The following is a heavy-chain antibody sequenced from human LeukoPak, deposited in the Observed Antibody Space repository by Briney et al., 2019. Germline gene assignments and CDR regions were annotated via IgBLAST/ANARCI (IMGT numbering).Heavy chain of an antibody. Sequence: SETLFLTCAVYGGSFSGYYWSWIRQPPGKGLEWIGEINHSGSTNYNPSLKSRVTISVDTSKNHFSLKLSSVTAADAAVYYCASVHPKYYDILTGYHTTEGTTGHFDYWGQGTLVTVSS. J-gene: IGHJ4*02. CDR2: INHSGST. V-gene: IGHV4-34*01. CDR1: GGSFSGYY. D-gene: IGHD3-9*01. CDR3: ASVHPKYYDILTGYHTTEGTTGHFDY.